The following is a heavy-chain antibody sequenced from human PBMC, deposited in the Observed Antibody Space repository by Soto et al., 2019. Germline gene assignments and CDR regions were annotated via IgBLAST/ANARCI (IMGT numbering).Heavy chain of an antibody. J-gene: IGHJ6*02. CDR2: MYYSGST. V-gene: IGHV4-39*01. D-gene: IGHD4-17*01. CDR3: AADTVTLYYYYYGMDV. CDR1: GGSISSYY. Sequence: SETLSLTCTVSGGSISSYYWGWIRQPPGKGLEWIGSMYYSGSTYYNPSLKSRVTISVDTSKNQFSLKLSSVTAADTAVYYCAADTVTLYYYYYGMDVWGQGTTVTVSS.